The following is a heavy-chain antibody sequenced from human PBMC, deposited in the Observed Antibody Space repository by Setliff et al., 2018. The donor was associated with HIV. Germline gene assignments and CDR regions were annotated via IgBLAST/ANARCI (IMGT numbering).Heavy chain of an antibody. V-gene: IGHV4-39*01. CDR1: GGSISSSGPGYN. Sequence: TLSLTCTVSGGSISSSGPGYNWGWVRQAPGGGLEWIGSVYYSGSTYYNPSLKSRVTISLDTSKNQLSLRLTSMTAADTAVYYCARSQPDTIFGVVIFDYWGQGKMVTSPQ. D-gene: IGHD3-3*01. CDR3: ARSQPDTIFGVVIFDY. J-gene: IGHJ4*02. CDR2: VYYSGST.